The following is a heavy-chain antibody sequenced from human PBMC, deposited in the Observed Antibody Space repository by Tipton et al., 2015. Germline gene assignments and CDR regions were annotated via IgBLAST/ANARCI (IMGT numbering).Heavy chain of an antibody. V-gene: IGHV3-48*02. J-gene: IGHJ4*02. CDR3: ARGVWWEQSWNFDY. D-gene: IGHD1/OR15-1a*01. CDR1: GFDFYSYS. Sequence: SLRLSCAASGFDFYSYSMNWVRQAPGKGLEWVSYISRTSGTIHYADSVKGRFTISRDNVHNSLSLRMNSLRDEDTAVYYCARGVWWEQSWNFDYWGQGTLVTVSS. CDR2: ISRTSGTI.